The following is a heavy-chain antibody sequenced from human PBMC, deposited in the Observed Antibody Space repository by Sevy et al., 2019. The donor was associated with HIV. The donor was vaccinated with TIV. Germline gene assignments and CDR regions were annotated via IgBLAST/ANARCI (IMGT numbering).Heavy chain of an antibody. CDR3: AGVNSRYSTDY. CDR2: ISNSSSTI. J-gene: IGHJ4*02. CDR1: GFTFSSYS. Sequence: GGSLRLSCAASGFTFSSYSMNWVRQAPGKGLEWVSYISNSSSTIYNADSVKGRFTISRDNAKNSLYLQMNSLRAEDTAVSKRAGVNSRYSTDYWGQGTLVTVSS. V-gene: IGHV3-48*01. D-gene: IGHD5-18*01.